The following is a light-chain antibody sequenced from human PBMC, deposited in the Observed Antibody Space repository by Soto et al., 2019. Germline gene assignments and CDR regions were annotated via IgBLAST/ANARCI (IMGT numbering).Light chain of an antibody. Sequence: EIVLTQSPATLSLSAGERTTLSCRASQSVSSYLAWHQHKPGQAPRLRIYDASNRATGIPARFSGSGSGTDFTLTISSLEPEDFAAYYCQQRLTFGGRTKVDIK. V-gene: IGKV3-11*01. J-gene: IGKJ4*01. CDR1: QSVSSY. CDR2: DAS. CDR3: QQRLT.